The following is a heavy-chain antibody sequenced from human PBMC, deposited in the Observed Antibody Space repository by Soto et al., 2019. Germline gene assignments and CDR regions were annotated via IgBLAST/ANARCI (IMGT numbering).Heavy chain of an antibody. Sequence: QVQLQESGPGLVKPSETLSLTCTVSGGSISSYYWSWIRQPPGKGLEWIGYIYYSGSTNYNPSLKSRVTISVDTSKNQFSLKLSSVTAADTAVYYCARHGYILYWYFDLWGRGTLVTVSS. CDR1: GGSISSYY. CDR3: ARHGYILYWYFDL. V-gene: IGHV4-59*08. CDR2: IYYSGST. D-gene: IGHD3-22*01. J-gene: IGHJ2*01.